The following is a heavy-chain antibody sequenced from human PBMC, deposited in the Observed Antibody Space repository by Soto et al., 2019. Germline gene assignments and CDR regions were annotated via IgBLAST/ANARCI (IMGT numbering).Heavy chain of an antibody. J-gene: IGHJ6*02. D-gene: IGHD6-19*01. V-gene: IGHV4-39*01. Sequence: SETLSLTCIRSGDSISSSTYFCGWIRQPPGKGLEWIGSIYYSGSTYYNPSLKSRVTISVDTSKNQFSLKLSSVTAADTAVYYCARLDGNSAYYYYGMDVWGQGTTVT. CDR1: GDSISSSTYF. CDR2: IYYSGST. CDR3: ARLDGNSAYYYYGMDV.